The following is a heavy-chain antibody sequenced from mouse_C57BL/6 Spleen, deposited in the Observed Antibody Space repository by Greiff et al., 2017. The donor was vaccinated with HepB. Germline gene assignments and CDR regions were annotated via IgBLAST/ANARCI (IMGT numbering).Heavy chain of an antibody. CDR1: GYTFTDYE. V-gene: IGHV1-15*01. CDR2: IDPETGGT. Sequence: QVQLQQSGAELVRPGASVTLSCKASGYTFTDYEMHWVKQTPVHGLEWIGAIDPETGGTAYNQKFKGKAILTADKSSSTAYMELRSLTSEDSAVYYCTRRGITTVPTYFDYWGQGTTLTVSS. J-gene: IGHJ2*01. D-gene: IGHD1-1*01. CDR3: TRRGITTVPTYFDY.